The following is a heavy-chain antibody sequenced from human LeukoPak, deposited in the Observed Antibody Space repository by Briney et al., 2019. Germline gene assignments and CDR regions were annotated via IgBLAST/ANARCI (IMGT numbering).Heavy chain of an antibody. CDR2: ISGSGGST. CDR1: GFSVSSNY. J-gene: IGHJ3*02. Sequence: PGGSLRLSCAASGFSVSSNYMSWVRQAPGKGLEWVSAISGSGGSTYYADSVKGRFTISRDYSKNTLYLQMNSLRADDTAVYYCAKDRASGWPNAFDIWGQGTMVTVSS. D-gene: IGHD6-19*01. CDR3: AKDRASGWPNAFDI. V-gene: IGHV3-23*01.